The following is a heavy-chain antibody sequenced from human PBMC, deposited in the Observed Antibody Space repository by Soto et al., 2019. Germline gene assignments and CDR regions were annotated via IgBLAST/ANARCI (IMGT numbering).Heavy chain of an antibody. V-gene: IGHV3-30-3*01. CDR2: ISCDGSNI. J-gene: IGHJ4*02. Sequence: PGGSLRLSCAASGFTLSRYAIHWVRQAPGNGLEWVSIISCDGSNIYYADSVRGRFTISRDNSKNTLYLQMNSLRAEDTAVYYCVRTSLVVAAATREDYWGQGTLVTVSS. CDR3: VRTSLVVAAATREDY. CDR1: GFTLSRYA. D-gene: IGHD2-15*01.